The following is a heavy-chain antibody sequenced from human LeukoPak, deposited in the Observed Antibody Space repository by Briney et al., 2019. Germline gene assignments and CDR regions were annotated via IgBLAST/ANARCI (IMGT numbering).Heavy chain of an antibody. CDR2: IWYDGSNK. J-gene: IGHJ4*02. CDR1: GFTFGSYG. V-gene: IGHV3-33*01. CDR3: ARDRGPHKSLNY. Sequence: GRSLRLSCAASGFTFGSYGMHWVRQAPGKGLEWVAVIWYDGSNKYYADSVKGRFTISRDNSKNTLYLQMNSLRAEDTAVYYCARDRGPHKSLNYWGQGTLVTVSS. D-gene: IGHD1-14*01.